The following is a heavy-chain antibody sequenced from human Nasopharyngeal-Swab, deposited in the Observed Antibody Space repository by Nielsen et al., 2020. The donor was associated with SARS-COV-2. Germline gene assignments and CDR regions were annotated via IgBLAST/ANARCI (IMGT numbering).Heavy chain of an antibody. Sequence: VRQAPGKGLEWVAVIWYDGSNKYYADSVKGRFTISRDNSKNTLYLQMNSLRAEDTAVYYCARDGGYCSGGSCCPMIDYWGQGTLVTVSS. J-gene: IGHJ4*01. V-gene: IGHV3-33*01. CDR3: ARDGGYCSGGSCCPMIDY. CDR2: IWYDGSNK. D-gene: IGHD2-15*01.